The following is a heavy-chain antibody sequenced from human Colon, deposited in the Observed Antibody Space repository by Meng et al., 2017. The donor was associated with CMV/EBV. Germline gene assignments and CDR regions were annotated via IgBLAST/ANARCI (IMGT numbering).Heavy chain of an antibody. CDR3: ARVESGGSYAFEF. D-gene: IGHD1-26*01. CDR2: ISGGGTTT. CDR1: GFTFSNHE. V-gene: IGHV3-48*03. J-gene: IGHJ4*02. Sequence: GESLKISCAASGFTFSNHEMNWVRQAPGKGLEWISCISGGGTTTYYADSVKGRFTVSRDNAKNSLYLQINSLTAEDTAVYYCARVESGGSYAFEFWGQGTLVTVSS.